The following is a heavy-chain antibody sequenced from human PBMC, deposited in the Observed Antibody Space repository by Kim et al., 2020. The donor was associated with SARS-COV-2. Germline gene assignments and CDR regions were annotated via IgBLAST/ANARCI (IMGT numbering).Heavy chain of an antibody. CDR1: GYTFTSYG. CDR3: ASAIFGVARYYFDY. V-gene: IGHV1-18*01. J-gene: IGHJ4*02. D-gene: IGHD3-3*02. CDR2: ISAYNGNT. Sequence: ASVKVSCKASGYTFTSYGISWVRQAPGQGLEWMGWISAYNGNTNYAQKLQGRVTMTTDTSTSTAYMELRSLRSDDTAVYYCASAIFGVARYYFDYWGQGTLVTVSS.